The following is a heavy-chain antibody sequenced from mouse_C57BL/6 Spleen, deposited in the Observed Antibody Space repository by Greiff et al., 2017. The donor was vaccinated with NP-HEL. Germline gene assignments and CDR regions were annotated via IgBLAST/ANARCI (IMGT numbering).Heavy chain of an antibody. Sequence: VKLVESGPGLVQPSQSLSITCTVSGFSLTSYGVHWVRQSPGKGLEWLGVIWRGGSTDYNAAFMSRLSITKDNSKSQVFFKMNSLQADDTAIYYCAKKDDGYYVGYAMDYWGQGTSVTVSS. CDR2: IWRGGST. J-gene: IGHJ4*01. CDR1: GFSLTSYG. D-gene: IGHD2-3*01. V-gene: IGHV2-5*01. CDR3: AKKDDGYYVGYAMDY.